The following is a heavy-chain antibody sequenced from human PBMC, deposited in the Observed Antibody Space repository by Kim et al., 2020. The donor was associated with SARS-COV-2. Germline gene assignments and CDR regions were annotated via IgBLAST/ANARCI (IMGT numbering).Heavy chain of an antibody. CDR2: ISYDGSNK. V-gene: IGHV3-30-3*01. D-gene: IGHD2-15*01. CDR1: GFTFSSYA. J-gene: IGHJ5*02. Sequence: GGSLRLSCAASGFTFSSYAMHWVRQAPGKGLEWVAVISYDGSNKYYADSVKGRFTISRDNSKNTLYLQMNSLRAEDTAVYYCARTPGECSGGSCYWNWFDPWGQGTLVTVSS. CDR3: ARTPGECSGGSCYWNWFDP.